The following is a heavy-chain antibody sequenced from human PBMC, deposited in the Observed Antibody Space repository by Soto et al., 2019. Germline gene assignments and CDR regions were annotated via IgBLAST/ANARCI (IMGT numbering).Heavy chain of an antibody. CDR2: IFSGGST. CDR1: GASISSYY. Sequence: QVQLQESGPGLVKPSETLSLSCTVSGASISSYYWSWIRQPPGKGLEWIGCIFSGGSTIYNPSLKSRLTISVDTSANQFSLKLSSVTAADAAMYYCARSSYASGSYVYYGMDVWGQGTTVTVSS. J-gene: IGHJ6*02. V-gene: IGHV4-59*01. CDR3: ARSSYASGSYVYYGMDV. D-gene: IGHD3-10*01.